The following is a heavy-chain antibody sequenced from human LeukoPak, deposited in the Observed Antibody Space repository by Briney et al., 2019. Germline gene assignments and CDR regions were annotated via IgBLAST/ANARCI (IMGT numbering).Heavy chain of an antibody. J-gene: IGHJ3*02. Sequence: ASVKVSCKPSGYTFTGYYMHWVRQAPGQGLEWMGWINPNSGGTSYAQNFQGRVTMTRDTSISTAYMELSSLGSDDTAVYYCARDLYFYGSGSYYSGAFDIWGQGTKVTVSS. D-gene: IGHD3-10*01. CDR3: ARDLYFYGSGSYYSGAFDI. CDR2: INPNSGGT. CDR1: GYTFTGYY. V-gene: IGHV1-2*02.